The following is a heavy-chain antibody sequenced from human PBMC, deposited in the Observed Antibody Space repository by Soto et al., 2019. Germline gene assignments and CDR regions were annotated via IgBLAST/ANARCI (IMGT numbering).Heavy chain of an antibody. J-gene: IGHJ3*02. V-gene: IGHV4-39*01. CDR1: GGSISSSSYY. Sequence: SETLSLTCTVSGGSISSSSYYWGWIRQPPGKGLEWIGSIYYSGSTYYNPSLKSRVTISVDTSKNQFSLKLSSVTAADTAVYYCARLRVDYGDYRGHDAFDIWGQGTMVTVSS. CDR3: ARLRVDYGDYRGHDAFDI. D-gene: IGHD4-17*01. CDR2: IYYSGST.